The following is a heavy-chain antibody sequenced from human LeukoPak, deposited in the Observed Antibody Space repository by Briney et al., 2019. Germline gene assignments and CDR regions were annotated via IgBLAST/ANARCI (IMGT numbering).Heavy chain of an antibody. D-gene: IGHD3-22*01. CDR3: ARLQYYYDSNGYYSLYYFDY. Sequence: PSETLSLTCTVSGDSNSSSSYYWGWIRQPPGKGLEWIGNIYYSGSTYYNPSLRSRLTISLDTSKNQFSLTLSSVTAADTAVYYCARLQYYYDSNGYYSLYYFDYWGQGTVVTVSS. J-gene: IGHJ4*02. CDR2: IYYSGST. CDR1: GDSNSSSSYY. V-gene: IGHV4-39*01.